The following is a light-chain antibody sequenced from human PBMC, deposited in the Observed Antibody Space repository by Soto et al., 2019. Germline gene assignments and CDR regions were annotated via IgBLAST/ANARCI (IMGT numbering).Light chain of an antibody. CDR1: SSDVGSYNY. CDR2: DVS. J-gene: IGLJ1*01. V-gene: IGLV2-14*03. CDR3: SSYTSTSTPYV. Sequence: QSALTQPASVSGSPGQSITISCTGSSSDVGSYNYVSWYQHHPGKAPKLMIHDVSNRPSGVSNRFSGSKSGNTASLTISGLQAEDEADYYCSSYTSTSTPYVFGPGTKVTVL.